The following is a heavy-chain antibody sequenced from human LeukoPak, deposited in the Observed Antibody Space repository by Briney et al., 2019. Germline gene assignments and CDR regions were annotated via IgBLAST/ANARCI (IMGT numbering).Heavy chain of an antibody. Sequence: SVKVSCKASGYTFTSYYMHWARQAPGQGLEWMGRIIPILGVANYAQKFQGRVTITADKSTSTAYMELSSLRSEDTAVYYCARVFSQTRMDVWGQGTTVTVSS. CDR2: IIPILGVA. CDR3: ARVFSQTRMDV. J-gene: IGHJ6*02. CDR1: GYTFTSYY. V-gene: IGHV1-69*04.